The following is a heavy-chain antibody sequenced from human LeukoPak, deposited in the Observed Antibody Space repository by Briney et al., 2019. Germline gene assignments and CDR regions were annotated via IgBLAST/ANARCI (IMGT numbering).Heavy chain of an antibody. J-gene: IGHJ4*02. D-gene: IGHD3-22*01. V-gene: IGHV3-23*01. CDR2: ISGSGGST. Sequence: PGGSLRLSCAASGFTFSSYAMSWVRQAPGKGLEWVSAISGSGGSTYYADSVKGRFTISRDNSKNTLYLQMNSLRAEDTAVYYCAKDSCYDSSGYYDYWGQGTLVTVSS. CDR1: GFTFSSYA. CDR3: AKDSCYDSSGYYDY.